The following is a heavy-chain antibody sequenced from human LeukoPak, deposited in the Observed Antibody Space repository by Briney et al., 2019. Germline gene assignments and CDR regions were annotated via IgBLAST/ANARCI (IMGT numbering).Heavy chain of an antibody. D-gene: IGHD2-2*01. CDR2: IYDNGNT. J-gene: IGHJ5*02. V-gene: IGHV4-59*11. CDR1: GGSISYHS. Sequence: SETLSLTCTVSGGSISYHSWSWIRQTPVKGLEWIANIYDNGNTDYSPSLQSRVTISTDTSETQFSLRLKSVTAADTAVYYCARHAAPRGVVVPAASKGPWFDPWGQGTLVTVSS. CDR3: ARHAAPRGVVVPAASKGPWFDP.